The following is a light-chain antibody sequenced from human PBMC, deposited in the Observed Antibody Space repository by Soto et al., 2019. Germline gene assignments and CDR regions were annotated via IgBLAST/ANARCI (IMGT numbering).Light chain of an antibody. V-gene: IGKV3-15*01. CDR1: QSVSSD. CDR2: DTS. CDR3: QQYNKWPLT. Sequence: EVVMTQSPATLSVSKGERATLSCRASQSVSSDLVWYQQKAGQAPRLLIYDTSTRATGIPARFSGSGSGTEFTLTISSLQSEDSAVYHCQQYNKWPLTFGGGTKVDI. J-gene: IGKJ4*01.